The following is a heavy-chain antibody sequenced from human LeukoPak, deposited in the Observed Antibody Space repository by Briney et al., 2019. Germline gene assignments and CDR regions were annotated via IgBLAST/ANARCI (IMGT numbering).Heavy chain of an antibody. Sequence: PSETLSLTCAVYGGSFSGNYWSWIRQPPGRGLEWLGEIHHSGSTIYNLSLKSRATISADTSKNQFSLKLTSVTAADTAVYFCARDFVMTASPDVFDIWGHGTKVTVSS. CDR3: ARDFVMTASPDVFDI. D-gene: IGHD2/OR15-2a*01. CDR1: GGSFSGNY. V-gene: IGHV4-34*09. J-gene: IGHJ3*02. CDR2: IHHSGST.